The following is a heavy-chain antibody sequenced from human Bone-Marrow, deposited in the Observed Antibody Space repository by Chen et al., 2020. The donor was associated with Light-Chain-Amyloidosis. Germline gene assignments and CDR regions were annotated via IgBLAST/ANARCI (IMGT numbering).Heavy chain of an antibody. D-gene: IGHD1-26*01. CDR1: GFTFSHYG. Sequence: QVQLVESGGGVVQPGRSLRLSCAASGFTFSHYGMHWVRQAPGKGLEWVAVTGYDENIKYYVDSVQGRFTISRDIAKNTLYLQMNSLRAEDTALYYCAKDVGPNGLGPGLEYWGQGTLVTVSS. J-gene: IGHJ4*02. V-gene: IGHV3-30*18. CDR3: AKDVGPNGLGPGLEY. CDR2: TGYDENIK.